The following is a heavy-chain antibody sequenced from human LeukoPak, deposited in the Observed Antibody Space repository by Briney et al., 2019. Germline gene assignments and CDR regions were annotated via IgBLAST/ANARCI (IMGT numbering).Heavy chain of an antibody. Sequence: ASVKVPCKASGYTFSDYYIHWVRQAPGQGLEWMGWISPKSGGTNYAQNFRGRVTMTRDTSINTAYMELSRLRPDDTAVYYCARHNYDFDFDSWGQGALVTVSS. D-gene: IGHD3-3*01. CDR2: ISPKSGGT. CDR3: ARHNYDFDFDS. CDR1: GYTFSDYY. J-gene: IGHJ4*02. V-gene: IGHV1-2*02.